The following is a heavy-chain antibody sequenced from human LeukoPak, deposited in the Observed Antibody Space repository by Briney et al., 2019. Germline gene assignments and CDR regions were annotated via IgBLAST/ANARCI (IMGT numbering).Heavy chain of an antibody. CDR3: ARDGASRSRELPD. D-gene: IGHD1-26*01. V-gene: IGHV3-23*01. Sequence: PGGSLRLSCAASGFTFSSYAMSWVRQAPGKGLEWVSAISGSGGSTYYADSVKGRFTISRDNSKNTLYLQMNSLRADDTAVYYCARDGASRSRELPDWGQGTLVTVSS. J-gene: IGHJ4*02. CDR1: GFTFSSYA. CDR2: ISGSGGST.